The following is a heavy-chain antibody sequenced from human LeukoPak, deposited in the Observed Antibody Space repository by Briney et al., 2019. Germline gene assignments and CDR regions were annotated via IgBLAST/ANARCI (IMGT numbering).Heavy chain of an antibody. CDR2: INHSGST. CDR3: AFTIMVRGVRVDY. CDR1: GGSFSGYY. Sequence: SETLSLTCAVYGGSFSGYYWSWIRQPPGKGLEWIGEINHSGSTNYNPSLKSRVTISVDTSKNQFSLKLSPVTAADTAVYYCAFTIMVRGVRVDYWGQGTLVTVSS. J-gene: IGHJ4*02. V-gene: IGHV4-34*01. D-gene: IGHD3-10*01.